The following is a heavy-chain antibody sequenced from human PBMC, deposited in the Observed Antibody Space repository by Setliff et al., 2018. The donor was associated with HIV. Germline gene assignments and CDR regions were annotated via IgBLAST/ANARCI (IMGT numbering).Heavy chain of an antibody. CDR3: ARHPTYFHDTSGYYIDY. D-gene: IGHD3-22*01. J-gene: IGHJ4*02. V-gene: IGHV5-10-1*01. Sequence: GESLKISCKGSGYSFTSYWISWVRQMPGKGLEWMGRIDPSDSYTNYSPSFQGQVTLTVDRSINTAYLQLTSLKASDTAIYYCARHPTYFHDTSGYYIDYWGQGTLVTVSS. CDR2: IDPSDSYT. CDR1: GYSFTSYW.